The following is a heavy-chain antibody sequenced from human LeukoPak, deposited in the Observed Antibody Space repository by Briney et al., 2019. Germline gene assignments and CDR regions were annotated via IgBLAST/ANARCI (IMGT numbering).Heavy chain of an antibody. D-gene: IGHD4-17*01. CDR1: GFTSSAYW. CDR2: INSDVSTT. CDR3: ARDRTTAQGYYYGMDV. Sequence: GGSLRLSCAASGFTSSAYWMHWVRQVPGKGLVWVSRINSDVSTTNYAHYVKGRFTISRDNSKNTLYLQMNSLRAEDTAVYYCARDRTTAQGYYYGMDVWGQGTTVTVSS. J-gene: IGHJ6*01. V-gene: IGHV3-74*01.